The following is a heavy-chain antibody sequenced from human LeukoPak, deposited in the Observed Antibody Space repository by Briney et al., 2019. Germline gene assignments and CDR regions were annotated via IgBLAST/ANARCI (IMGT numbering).Heavy chain of an antibody. Sequence: GESLKISCKGSGYRFTSYWIGWVRQMPGKGLEWMGMIYPGDSHTRYSPSFEGKVTISGEKSIATAYLEWSGLEASDTAMYYCARHISDCGGDCPFDYWGQGTLVTVSS. J-gene: IGHJ4*02. V-gene: IGHV5-51*01. CDR3: ARHISDCGGDCPFDY. CDR1: GYRFTSYW. D-gene: IGHD2-21*02. CDR2: IYPGDSHT.